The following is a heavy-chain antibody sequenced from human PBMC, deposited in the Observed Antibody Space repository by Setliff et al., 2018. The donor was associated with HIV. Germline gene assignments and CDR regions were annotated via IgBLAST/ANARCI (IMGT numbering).Heavy chain of an antibody. V-gene: IGHV3-21*01. CDR2: ISSSSSYI. CDR1: GFTFSTSN. J-gene: IGHJ5*02. Sequence: PGGSLRLSCAASGFTFSTSNMNWVRQAPGKGLEWVSSISSSSSYIYYADSVRGRFTISRDNAKNSLYLQMNSLRAEDTAVYYCARDQGRTSGSYNDWFDPWGQGTLVTVSS. CDR3: ARDQGRTSGSYNDWFDP. D-gene: IGHD3-10*01.